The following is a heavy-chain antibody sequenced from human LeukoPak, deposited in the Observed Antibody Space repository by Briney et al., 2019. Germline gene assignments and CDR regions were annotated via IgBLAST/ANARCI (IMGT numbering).Heavy chain of an antibody. Sequence: GGSLRLSCGASGFTFSSYWMHWVRQAPGKGLQWVAFIPNDGSNKYYSDSVKGRFTISRDNSRNTLYLQMSSLSSEDTAVYYCANLAASVTNSDYWGQGTLVTVSS. CDR3: ANLAASVTNSDY. J-gene: IGHJ4*02. CDR2: IPNDGSNK. V-gene: IGHV3-30*02. D-gene: IGHD6-25*01. CDR1: GFTFSSYW.